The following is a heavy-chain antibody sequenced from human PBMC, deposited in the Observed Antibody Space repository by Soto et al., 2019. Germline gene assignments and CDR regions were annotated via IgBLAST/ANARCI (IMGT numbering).Heavy chain of an antibody. CDR1: GDTLTSYA. V-gene: IGHV1-3*01. CDR3: ARDQVYSSRSPTDY. J-gene: IGHJ4*02. D-gene: IGHD6-13*01. Sequence: ASAKVSCKESGDTLTSYARQWVRQATGQRLERMGWINAGNGNTKYSQKFQGRVTITRDTSASTAYMELSSLRSEDTVVYFCARDQVYSSRSPTDYSGQGTLVTVSS. CDR2: INAGNGNT.